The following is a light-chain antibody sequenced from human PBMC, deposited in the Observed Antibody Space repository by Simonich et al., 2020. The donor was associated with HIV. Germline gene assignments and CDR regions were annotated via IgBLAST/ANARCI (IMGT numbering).Light chain of an antibody. CDR2: GAS. J-gene: IGKJ4*01. CDR1: QSVSDN. Sequence: EIVMTQSPATLSVSPGERATLSCRASQSVSDNVACYQQKPGQAPRLLIYGASTRATGIPARFSGSGSGTEFTLTISSMQSEDFAVYYCQQYNTWPTFGGGTRVEIK. V-gene: IGKV3-15*01. CDR3: QQYNTWPT.